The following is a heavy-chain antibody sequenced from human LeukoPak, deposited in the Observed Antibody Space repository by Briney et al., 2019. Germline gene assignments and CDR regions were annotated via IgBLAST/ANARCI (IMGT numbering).Heavy chain of an antibody. J-gene: IGHJ4*02. Sequence: GESLKISCKGSGYSFTSYWIAWVRQMPGKGLEWMGTIDPSDSYTNYSPSFQGHVTFSADTSISTAYLQWSSLKDSDTAMYYCARRLVGHYYDSSWGQGTLVTVSS. D-gene: IGHD3-22*01. CDR3: ARRLVGHYYDSS. CDR1: GYSFTSYW. CDR2: IDPSDSYT. V-gene: IGHV5-10-1*01.